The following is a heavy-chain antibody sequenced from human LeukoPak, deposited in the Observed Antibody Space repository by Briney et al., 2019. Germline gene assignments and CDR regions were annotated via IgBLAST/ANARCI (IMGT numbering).Heavy chain of an antibody. CDR3: ARERRGYYDFWSGYSNWFDP. CDR2: IKQDGSGK. CDR1: GFTFSSYW. D-gene: IGHD3-3*01. Sequence: GGSLRLSCAASGFTFSSYWMSWVRQAPGKGLEWVANIKQDGSGKYYVDSVKGRFTISRDNAKNSLYLQMNSLRAEDTAVYYCARERRGYYDFWSGYSNWFDPWGQGTLVTVSS. V-gene: IGHV3-7*01. J-gene: IGHJ5*02.